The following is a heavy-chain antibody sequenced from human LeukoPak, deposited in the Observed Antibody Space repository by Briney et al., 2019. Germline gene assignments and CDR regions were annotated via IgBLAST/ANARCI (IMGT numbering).Heavy chain of an antibody. D-gene: IGHD5-24*01. J-gene: IGHJ4*02. CDR2: IYTSGGT. Sequence: PSETLSLTCTVSGGSISSYYWSWIRQPAGKGLEWIGRIYTSGGTNYNPSLKSRVTMSVDTSKNQFSLKLSSVTAADTAVYYCARGTSRGWLQIEGYDYWGQGTLVTVSS. V-gene: IGHV4-4*07. CDR3: ARGTSRGWLQIEGYDY. CDR1: GGSISSYY.